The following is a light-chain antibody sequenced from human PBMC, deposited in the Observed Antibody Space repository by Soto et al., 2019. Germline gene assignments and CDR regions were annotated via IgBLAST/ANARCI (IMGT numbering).Light chain of an antibody. CDR2: ATS. V-gene: IGKV1-6*01. Sequence: IQSTQSPSSLSAAVGDRVAINCRASQGIRNDLGWYHQKPGKASKLLIYATSSLQSGVPSRFSGSGSGTDFTLTISSLQSEDFAVYYCKHYNNWAPTFGAGTQVDI. CDR3: KHYNNWAPT. CDR1: QGIRND. J-gene: IGKJ3*01.